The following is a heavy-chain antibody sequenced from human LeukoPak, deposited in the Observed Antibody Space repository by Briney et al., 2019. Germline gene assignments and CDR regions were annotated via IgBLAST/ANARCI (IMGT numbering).Heavy chain of an antibody. D-gene: IGHD4-17*01. CDR1: GFTFSSYG. CDR3: ARDYGDYDPPDY. V-gene: IGHV3-33*01. CDR2: IWYDGSNK. Sequence: GGSLRLSCAAPGFTFSSYGMHWVRQAPGKGLEWVAAIWYDGSNKYYADSVKGRFTISRDNSKNTLYLQMNSLRAEDTAVYYCARDYGDYDPPDYWGQGTLVTVSS. J-gene: IGHJ4*02.